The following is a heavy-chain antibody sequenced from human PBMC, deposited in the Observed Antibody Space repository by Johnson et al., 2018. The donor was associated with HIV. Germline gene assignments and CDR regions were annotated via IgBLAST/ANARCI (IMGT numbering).Heavy chain of an antibody. V-gene: IGHV3-30*03. CDR1: GFTFSSYG. CDR3: AREGWELPRTGFDV. Sequence: QVQLVESGGGVVQPGRSLRLSCAASGFTFSSYGMHWVRQAPGKGLEWVAVMSYDGSEKYYADSVKGRFTISRDSSKNTLYLQLNTLRAEDTAVFYCAREGWELPRTGFDVWGQGTMVAVSS. D-gene: IGHD1-26*01. J-gene: IGHJ3*01. CDR2: MSYDGSEK.